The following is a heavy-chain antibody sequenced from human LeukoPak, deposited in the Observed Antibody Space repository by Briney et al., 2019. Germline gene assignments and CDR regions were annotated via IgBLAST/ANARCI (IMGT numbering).Heavy chain of an antibody. CDR3: ARTVAGTPNWFDP. Sequence: GGSLRLPCAASGFTFSSYAMSWVRQAPGKGLEWVSAISGSGGSTYYADSVKGRFTISRDNSKNTLYLQMNSLRAEDTAVYYCARTVAGTPNWFDPWGQGTLVTVSS. J-gene: IGHJ5*02. CDR1: GFTFSSYA. D-gene: IGHD2-15*01. V-gene: IGHV3-23*01. CDR2: ISGSGGST.